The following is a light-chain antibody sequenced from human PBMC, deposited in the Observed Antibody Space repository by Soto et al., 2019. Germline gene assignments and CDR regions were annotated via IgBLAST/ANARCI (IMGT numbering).Light chain of an antibody. CDR3: QEYIHWPPGM. V-gene: IGKV3-15*01. Sequence: DIVVTQSPATLSASPGERVTLSCRASQFVSSRLAWYQRRPGQVPRLLIYDTSTRAPGISARFSGSGSGTEFTLTISSLQSEDFAVSYCQEYIHWPPGMFGPGTTVDIK. CDR1: QFVSSR. CDR2: DTS. J-gene: IGKJ1*01.